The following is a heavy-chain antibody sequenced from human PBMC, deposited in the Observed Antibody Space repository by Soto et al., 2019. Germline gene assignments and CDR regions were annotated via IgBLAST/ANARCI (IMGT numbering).Heavy chain of an antibody. CDR2: IYSGGST. J-gene: IGHJ4*02. D-gene: IGHD2-15*01. CDR1: EFTVTSNY. Sequence: EVQLVESGGGWVQTGGSLRLSCAASEFTVTSNYMRWVRKAPGKGLEWVSVIYSGGSTYYADFVKGRFTISRDNSKNTVYLQMNSLRAEDTAVYYCARATYCTGGNCLLDYWGQGTLVTVSS. CDR3: ARATYCTGGNCLLDY. V-gene: IGHV3-53*04.